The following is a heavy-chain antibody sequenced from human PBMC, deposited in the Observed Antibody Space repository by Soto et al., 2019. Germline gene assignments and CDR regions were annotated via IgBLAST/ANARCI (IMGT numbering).Heavy chain of an antibody. Sequence: GASVKVSCKASGYTFTSYGISWVRQAPGQGLEWMGWISAYNGNTNYAQKLQGRVTMTTDTSTSTAYMELRSLRSDDTAVYYCARVLYYYDSSGYYNTAFDIWGQGTMVTVSS. D-gene: IGHD3-22*01. CDR3: ARVLYYYDSSGYYNTAFDI. CDR2: ISAYNGNT. V-gene: IGHV1-18*01. CDR1: GYTFTSYG. J-gene: IGHJ3*02.